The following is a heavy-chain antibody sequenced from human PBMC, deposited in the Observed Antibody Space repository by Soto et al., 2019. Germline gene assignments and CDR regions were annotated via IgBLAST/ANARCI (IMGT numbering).Heavy chain of an antibody. CDR2: AYYRSRWRY. Sequence: SQTLSLPCAICGDSVSNNGATWNWIRQSPSRGLEWLGRAYYRSRWRYDYATSVRGRITINPDTSKNQFSLQLNSVTPEDTAVYYCAREPPDFNSGFDYWGQGTPVTVSS. CDR3: AREPPDFNSGFDY. D-gene: IGHD2-15*01. CDR1: GDSVSNNGAT. J-gene: IGHJ4*02. V-gene: IGHV6-1*01.